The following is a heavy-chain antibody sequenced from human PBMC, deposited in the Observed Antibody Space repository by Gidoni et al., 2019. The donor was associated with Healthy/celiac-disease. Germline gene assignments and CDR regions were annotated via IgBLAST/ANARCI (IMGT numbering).Heavy chain of an antibody. V-gene: IGHV3-9*01. CDR2: ISWNSGSI. D-gene: IGHD2-8*01. CDR3: AGSGYCTNGVCYHYYYGMDV. J-gene: IGHJ6*02. Sequence: EVQLVESGGGLVQPGRSLRLSCAASGFTFDDYAMHWVRQAPGKGLEWVAGISWNSGSIGYADSVKGRFTISRDNAKNSLYLQMNSLRAEDTALYYCAGSGYCTNGVCYHYYYGMDVWGQGTTVTVSS. CDR1: GFTFDDYA.